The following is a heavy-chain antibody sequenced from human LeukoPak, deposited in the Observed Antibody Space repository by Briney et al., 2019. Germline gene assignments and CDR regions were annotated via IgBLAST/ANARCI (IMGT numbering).Heavy chain of an antibody. J-gene: IGHJ4*02. CDR1: GFTVSSNS. V-gene: IGHV3-53*01. Sequence: GGSLRLSCTVSGFTVSSNSMSWVRQAPGKGLEWVSFIYSGTIHYSDSVKGRFTISRDNSKNTLYLQTNSLRAEDTAVYYCARRAGAYSHPYDYWGQGTLVTVSS. CDR2: IYSGTI. CDR3: ARRAGAYSHPYDY. D-gene: IGHD4/OR15-4a*01.